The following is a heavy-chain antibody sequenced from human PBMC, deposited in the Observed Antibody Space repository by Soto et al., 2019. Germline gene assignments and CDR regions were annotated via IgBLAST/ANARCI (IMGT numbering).Heavy chain of an antibody. CDR1: GFTFSTHG. CDR2: LSYDGSNK. D-gene: IGHD2-15*01. V-gene: IGHV3-30*18. CDR3: AKDIQGYCSGGSCLFQH. Sequence: QVQLVESGGDVVQPGRSLRLSCAASGFTFSTHGMHWVRQAPGKGLEWVAVLSYDGSNKYYADSVKGRFTISRDNSKNALYLQMNSLRAEETSVYYCAKDIQGYCSGGSCLFQHWGQGTRVTVSS. J-gene: IGHJ1*01.